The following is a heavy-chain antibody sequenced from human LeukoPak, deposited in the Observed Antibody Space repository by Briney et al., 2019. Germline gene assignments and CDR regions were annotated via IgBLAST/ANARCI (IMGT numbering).Heavy chain of an antibody. D-gene: IGHD3-22*01. J-gene: IGHJ4*02. CDR3: ARVSPYYYDSSGYYYDY. V-gene: IGHV3-13*01. CDR2: IGTAGDT. Sequence: GGSLRLSCAASGFTFSSYDMHWVRKATGKGLEWVSAIGTAGDTYYPGSVKGRFTISRENAKNSLYLQMNSLRAGDTAVYYCARVSPYYYDSSGYYYDYWGQGTLVTVSS. CDR1: GFTFSSYD.